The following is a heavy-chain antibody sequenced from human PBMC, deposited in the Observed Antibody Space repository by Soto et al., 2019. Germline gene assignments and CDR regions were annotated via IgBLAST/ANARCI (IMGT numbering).Heavy chain of an antibody. CDR3: ARAPTPLGELSLPSGY. V-gene: IGHV3-20*01. CDR1: GFTFDDYG. J-gene: IGHJ4*02. CDR2: INWNGGST. D-gene: IGHD3-16*02. Sequence: GGSLRLSCAASGFTFDDYGMSWVRQAPGKGLEWVSGINWNGGSTGYADSVKGRFTISRDNAKNSLYLQMNSLRAEDTALYHCARAPTPLGELSLPSGYWGQGTLVTVSS.